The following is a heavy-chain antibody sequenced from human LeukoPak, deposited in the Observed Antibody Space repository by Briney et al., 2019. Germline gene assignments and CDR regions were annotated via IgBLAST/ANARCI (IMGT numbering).Heavy chain of an antibody. CDR3: ARRTPFLVPAALSHDFDY. CDR2: IYYTGST. V-gene: IGHV4-59*12. Sequence: SETLSLTCTVSGDSISTYYWSWIRQPPGKVLEWIGYIYYTGSTNYNPSLKSRVTISVDTSKNQFSLKLSSVTAADTAVYHCARRTPFLVPAALSHDFDYWGQGTLVTVSS. J-gene: IGHJ4*02. D-gene: IGHD2-2*01. CDR1: GDSISTYY.